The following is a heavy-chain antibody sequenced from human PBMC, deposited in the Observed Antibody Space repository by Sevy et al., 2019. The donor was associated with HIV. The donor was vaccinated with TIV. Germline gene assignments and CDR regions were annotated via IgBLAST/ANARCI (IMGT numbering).Heavy chain of an antibody. Sequence: SETLSLTCTVSGGSISSSSYYWGWIRQPPGKGLEWIGSIYYSGSTYYNPSLKSRVTISVDTSKNQFSLKLSSVTAADTAMYYCARHARDFGVVISFTKYYYDMDVWGKGTTVTVSS. V-gene: IGHV4-39*01. J-gene: IGHJ6*03. D-gene: IGHD3-3*01. CDR2: IYYSGST. CDR3: ARHARDFGVVISFTKYYYDMDV. CDR1: GGSISSSSYY.